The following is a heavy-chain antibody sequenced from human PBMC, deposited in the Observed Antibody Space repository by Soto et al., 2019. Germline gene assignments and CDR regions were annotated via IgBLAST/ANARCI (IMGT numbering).Heavy chain of an antibody. Sequence: QVQLVQSGAEVKKPGASVKVSCKASGYTFTSYYIHWVRQAPGQGLEWMGIINPNGGSTNYAQKFQGRVTLTRDTATSTLYMDLRRLRSEDTAVYYCVRGLFAGDVGGKGTSVTVSS. CDR1: GYTFTSYY. CDR3: VRGLFAGDV. V-gene: IGHV1-46*03. J-gene: IGHJ6*04. CDR2: INPNGGST.